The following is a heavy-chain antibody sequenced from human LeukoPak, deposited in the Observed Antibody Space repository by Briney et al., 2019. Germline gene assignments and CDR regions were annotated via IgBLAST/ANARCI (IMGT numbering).Heavy chain of an antibody. Sequence: ASVKVSCKASGYTFTDYYVHWVRQAPGQGLEWMGWINPSSGGTNSAQQFQGRVTMARDTSTSTAHMELNSLTSDDTAMYYCARAAPRNYAGGSWFFDWFDPWGQGTLVTVSS. CDR2: INPSSGGT. CDR3: ARAAPRNYAGGSWFFDWFDP. V-gene: IGHV1-2*02. D-gene: IGHD2-15*01. J-gene: IGHJ5*02. CDR1: GYTFTDYY.